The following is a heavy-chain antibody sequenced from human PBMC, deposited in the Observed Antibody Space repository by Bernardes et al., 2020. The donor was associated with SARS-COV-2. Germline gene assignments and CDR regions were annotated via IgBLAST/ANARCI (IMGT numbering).Heavy chain of an antibody. J-gene: IGHJ4*02. CDR2: IYYSGST. D-gene: IGHD6-13*01. CDR1: GGSISSHY. V-gene: IGHV4-59*11. Sequence: SGTLSITCTVSGGSISSHYWSWIRQPPGKGLEWIVYIYYSGSTNYNPSLKSRVTISVDTSKNQFSLKLSSVTAADTAVYYCARAHLAWYGFFDYWGQGTLVTVSS. CDR3: ARAHLAWYGFFDY.